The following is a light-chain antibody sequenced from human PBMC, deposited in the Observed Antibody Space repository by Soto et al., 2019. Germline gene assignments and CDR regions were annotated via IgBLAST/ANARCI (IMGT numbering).Light chain of an antibody. J-gene: IGKJ5*01. CDR1: QSVSSY. CDR3: QQRSNQIT. Sequence: EIVLTQSPATLSLSPGERATLSCRASQSVSSYLACYQQKPGQAPRLLIYDASNRATGIPARFSGSGSGTDFSLSTSSLEPEDFAVYYCQQRSNQITFGQGTRLEIK. V-gene: IGKV3-11*01. CDR2: DAS.